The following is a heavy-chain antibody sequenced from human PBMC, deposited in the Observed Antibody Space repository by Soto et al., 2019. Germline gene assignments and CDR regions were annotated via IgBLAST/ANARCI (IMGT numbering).Heavy chain of an antibody. J-gene: IGHJ5*02. CDR2: IYYIGTN. CDR3: EKNETPRPWFAP. V-gene: IGHV4-31*03. CDR1: GGSISNGNYY. Sequence: QVQLQESGPGLVKPSQTLSLTCTVSGGSISNGNYYWSWIRQLPGKGLEWIGNIYYIGTNSYNPSLKSRVTMSIDTSKNQFSLKLRSVVAADTAMYYCEKNETPRPWFAPWGQGTLVTVSS.